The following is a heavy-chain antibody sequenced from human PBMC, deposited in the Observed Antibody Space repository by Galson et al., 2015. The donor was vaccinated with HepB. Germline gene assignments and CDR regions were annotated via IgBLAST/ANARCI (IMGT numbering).Heavy chain of an antibody. CDR2: IYPGDSDT. CDR1: GYSFTNYW. J-gene: IGHJ6*02. Sequence: QSGAEVKKPGESLKISCKGSGYSFTNYWIGWVRQMPGKGLEWMGIIYPGDSDTRYSPSFQGQVTISADKSISTAYLQWSSLRPEDTAVYYCASGVFGPGYYYYYGMDVWGQGTTVTVSS. D-gene: IGHD3-16*01. V-gene: IGHV5-51*01. CDR3: ASGVFGPGYYYYYGMDV.